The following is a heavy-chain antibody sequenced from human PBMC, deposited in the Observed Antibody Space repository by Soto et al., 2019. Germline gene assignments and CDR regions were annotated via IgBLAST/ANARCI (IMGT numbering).Heavy chain of an antibody. Sequence: SETLSLTCTVSGGSIGNNHYCWSWIRQSPGKGLEWIGHIYDGGSIYNNQSLKSRVTISADTSNNQFSLKLSSVTGADTAVYYCARATYYYDSSGYSDRVLDYWGQGTLVT. D-gene: IGHD3-22*01. J-gene: IGHJ4*02. CDR1: GGSIGNNHYC. CDR2: IYDGGSI. CDR3: ARATYYYDSSGYSDRVLDY. V-gene: IGHV4-30-4*01.